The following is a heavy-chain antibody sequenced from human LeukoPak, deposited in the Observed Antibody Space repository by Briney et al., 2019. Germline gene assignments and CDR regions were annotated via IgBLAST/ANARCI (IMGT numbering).Heavy chain of an antibody. J-gene: IGHJ3*02. D-gene: IGHD2/OR15-2a*01. CDR2: IYSSGNT. CDR1: GDSISIYY. V-gene: IGHV4-4*07. CDR3: ARSFDTIAFDI. Sequence: SETLSLTCNVSGDSISIYYWSWIRQPAGRGQEWIGRIYSSGNTNYNPSLKSRVTMSVDTSKNQFPPNLRSVTTADTAVYYCARSFDTIAFDIWGQGTMVTFSS.